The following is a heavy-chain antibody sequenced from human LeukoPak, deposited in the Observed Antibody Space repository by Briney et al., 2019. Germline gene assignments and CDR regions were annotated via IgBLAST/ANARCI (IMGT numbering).Heavy chain of an antibody. CDR3: AREINCSAYY. D-gene: IGHD2-15*01. V-gene: IGHV1-2*06. J-gene: IGHJ4*02. CDR2: INPNSGDT. CDR1: RYTFTGSY. Sequence: GASVKVSCKASRYTFTGSYIHWVRQAPGQGLEWMGRINPNSGDTNYAQKFQGRVTMSRDTSISTAYMELSRLRSDDTAVYYCAREINCSAYYWGQGTLVTVSS.